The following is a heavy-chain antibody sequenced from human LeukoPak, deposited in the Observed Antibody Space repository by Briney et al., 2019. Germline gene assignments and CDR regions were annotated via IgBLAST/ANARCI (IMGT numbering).Heavy chain of an antibody. Sequence: ASVKVSCKASGYTFTSYYMHWVRQAPGRGLEWMGIINPSGGSTSYAQKFQGRVTMTRDMSTSTVYMELSSLRSEDTAVYYCAREGGGIAAADYWGQGTLVTVSS. CDR2: INPSGGST. V-gene: IGHV1-46*01. CDR3: AREGGGIAAADY. D-gene: IGHD6-13*01. J-gene: IGHJ4*02. CDR1: GYTFTSYY.